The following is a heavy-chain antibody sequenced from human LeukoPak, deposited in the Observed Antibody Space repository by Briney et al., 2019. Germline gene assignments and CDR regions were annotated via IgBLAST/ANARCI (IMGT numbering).Heavy chain of an antibody. D-gene: IGHD4-17*01. V-gene: IGHV1-3*01. Sequence: GSAETLTHKASGCTFSIYAISLVRQGPGQGNEWKGWINAGNGNTKYSQKFQVRVTITRDTSASTAYMELSSLRSEDTAVYYCARRYGDYPRWFDPWGQGTLVTVSS. CDR2: INAGNGNT. J-gene: IGHJ5*02. CDR1: GCTFSIYA. CDR3: ARRYGDYPRWFDP.